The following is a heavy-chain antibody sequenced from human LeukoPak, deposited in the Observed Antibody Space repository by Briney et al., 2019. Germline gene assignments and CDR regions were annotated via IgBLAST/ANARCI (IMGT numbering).Heavy chain of an antibody. CDR3: ARHRRPPYYYDSSGYTYYYYYMDV. J-gene: IGHJ6*03. CDR1: GGSISSSSYY. V-gene: IGHV4-39*01. D-gene: IGHD3-22*01. CDR2: IYYSGST. Sequence: SETLSLTCTVSGGSISSSSYYWGWIRQPPGKGLEWIGSIYYSGSTYYNPSLKSRVTISVDTSKNQFSLKLSSVTAADTAVYYCARHRRPPYYYDSSGYTYYYYYMDVWGKGTTVTISS.